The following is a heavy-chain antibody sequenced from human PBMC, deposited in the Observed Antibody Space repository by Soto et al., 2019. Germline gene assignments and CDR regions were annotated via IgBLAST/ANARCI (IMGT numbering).Heavy chain of an antibody. CDR2: IYSGGST. Sequence: GGSLRLSCAASGFTVSSNYMSWVRQAPGKGLEWVSVIYSGGSTYYADSVKGRFTISRDNSKNTLYLQMNSLRAEDTAVYYCARWVDTAMVYGMDVWGQGTTVTVSS. CDR3: ARWVDTAMVYGMDV. D-gene: IGHD5-18*01. CDR1: GFTVSSNY. V-gene: IGHV3-53*01. J-gene: IGHJ6*02.